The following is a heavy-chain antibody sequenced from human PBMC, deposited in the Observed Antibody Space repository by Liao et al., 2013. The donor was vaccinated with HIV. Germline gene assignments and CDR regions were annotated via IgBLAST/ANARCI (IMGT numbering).Heavy chain of an antibody. CDR2: INHSGST. CDR1: NGSFSGFY. CDR3: ARGLGDTELD. Sequence: QVQLQQWGAGLLKPSETLSLTCAVYNGSFSGFYWSWIRQSPEKGLEWIGEINHSGSTNYNPSLKNRVTISVDTSKSQFSLRLNSVTAADTAVYYCARGLGDTELDWGQGTLVTVSS. V-gene: IGHV4-34*02. D-gene: IGHD3-16*01. J-gene: IGHJ4*02.